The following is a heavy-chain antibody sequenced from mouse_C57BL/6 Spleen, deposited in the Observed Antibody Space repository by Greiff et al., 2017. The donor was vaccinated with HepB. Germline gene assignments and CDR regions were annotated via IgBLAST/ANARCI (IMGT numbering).Heavy chain of an antibody. Sequence: EVKLVESGGGLVKPGGSLKLSCAASGFTFSSYAMSWVRQTPEKRLEWVATISDGGSYTYYPDNVKGRFTISRDNAKNNLSLQMSHLKSEDTAMYYFSRLAYSTYVDYWGPGTSLTVSS. J-gene: IGHJ2*02. CDR2: ISDGGSYT. CDR1: GFTFSSYA. D-gene: IGHD2-5*01. CDR3: SRLAYSTYVDY. V-gene: IGHV5-4*03.